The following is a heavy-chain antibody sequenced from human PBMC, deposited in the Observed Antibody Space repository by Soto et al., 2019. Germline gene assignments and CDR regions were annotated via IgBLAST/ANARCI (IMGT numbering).Heavy chain of an antibody. CDR2: TYYRSKWFN. CDR1: GDSVSTNSAT. Sequence: SQTLSLTCAISGDSVSTNSATWDWIRQSPSRGLEWLGRTYYRSKWFNDYAVSVKSRITINPDTSKNQFSLQLNSVTPEDTAVYYCASGYGSGTQDYFDSWGQGTLVTVPQ. D-gene: IGHD3-10*01. J-gene: IGHJ4*02. V-gene: IGHV6-1*01. CDR3: ASGYGSGTQDYFDS.